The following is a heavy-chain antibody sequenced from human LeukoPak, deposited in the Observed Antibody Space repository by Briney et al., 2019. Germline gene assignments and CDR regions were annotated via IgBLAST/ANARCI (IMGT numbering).Heavy chain of an antibody. CDR3: ARPIVSSGWPNDAFDI. D-gene: IGHD6-19*01. J-gene: IGHJ3*02. CDR1: GGSISSSSHY. Sequence: PSETLSLTCTVSGGSISSSSHYWGWIRQPPGKGLEWIGSIYYSGSTYYNPSLKSRVTISVDTSKNQFSLKLSSVTAADTAVYYCARPIVSSGWPNDAFDIWGQGTMVTVSS. V-gene: IGHV4-39*01. CDR2: IYYSGST.